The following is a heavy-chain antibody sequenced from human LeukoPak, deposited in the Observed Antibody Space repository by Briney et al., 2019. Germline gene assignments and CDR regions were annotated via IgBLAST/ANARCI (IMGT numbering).Heavy chain of an antibody. CDR2: ISYDGSNK. Sequence: GGSLRLSCAASGFTFSSYGMHWVRQAPGKGLEWVAVISYDGSNKYYADSVKGRFTISRDNSKNTLYLQTNSLRAEDTAVYYCAKDLGGVVVAATIVNWGQGTLVTVSS. CDR1: GFTFSSYG. CDR3: AKDLGGVVVAATIVN. J-gene: IGHJ4*02. V-gene: IGHV3-30*18. D-gene: IGHD2-15*01.